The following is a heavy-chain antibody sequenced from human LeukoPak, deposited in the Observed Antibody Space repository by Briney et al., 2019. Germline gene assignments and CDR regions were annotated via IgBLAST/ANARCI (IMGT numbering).Heavy chain of an antibody. J-gene: IGHJ3*02. CDR3: ARPYYDFWSGSHDAFDI. CDR2: ISGSGGST. V-gene: IGHV3-23*01. Sequence: GGSLRLSCAASGFTFSSYAMSWVRQAPGKGLEWVSAISGSGGSTYYADSVKGRFTISRDNSKNTLYLQMNSLRAEDTAVYYCARPYYDFWSGSHDAFDIWGQGTMVTVSA. CDR1: GFTFSSYA. D-gene: IGHD3-3*01.